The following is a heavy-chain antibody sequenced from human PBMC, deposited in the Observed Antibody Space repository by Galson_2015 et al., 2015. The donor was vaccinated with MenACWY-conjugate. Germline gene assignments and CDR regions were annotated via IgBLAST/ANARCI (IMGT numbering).Heavy chain of an antibody. Sequence: SLRLSCAASGFTFSNAWMNWVRQAPGKGLEWVGRIKNKTDGGTTDYAAPVKGRFTISRDDSKNTLCLQMNSLKTEGTAVYYCTRVWSGTYWGQGTLVTVSS. J-gene: IGHJ4*02. CDR2: IKNKTDGGTT. CDR3: TRVWSGTY. CDR1: GFTFSNAW. V-gene: IGHV3-15*07. D-gene: IGHD3-10*01.